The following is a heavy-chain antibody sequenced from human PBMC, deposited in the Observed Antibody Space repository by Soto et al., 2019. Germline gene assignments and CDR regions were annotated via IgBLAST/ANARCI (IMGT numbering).Heavy chain of an antibody. D-gene: IGHD1-26*01. Sequence: DVQLVESGGGLVQPGGSLRLSCAISGFSVSSNYLRWVRQAPGKGLEWVSVNYSGGSTYYADSVQGRFTISRDKSNNTLYLQMRRVRAEDTAVDFCARHRHPRGTVGATSPLDPWGQGTQVTVSS. CDR3: ARHRHPRGTVGATSPLDP. J-gene: IGHJ5*02. CDR1: GFSVSSNY. V-gene: IGHV3-53*01. CDR2: NYSGGST.